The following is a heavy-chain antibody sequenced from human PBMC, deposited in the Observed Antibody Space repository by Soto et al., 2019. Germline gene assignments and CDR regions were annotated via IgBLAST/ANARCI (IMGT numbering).Heavy chain of an antibody. Sequence: EVQLLESGGTLVQPGGSLRLSCAASGFTFSTYAMNWVRQAPGKGLEWVSYISGSSGGSTYYADAVKGRFTISSDKSKNTLFLQMTSLRVEDTAVYYCAKVSRFPGGLRSLFWGQGSLVTVSS. D-gene: IGHD3-10*01. V-gene: IGHV3-23*01. CDR1: GFTFSTYA. CDR3: AKVSRFPGGLRSLF. CDR2: ISGSSGGST. J-gene: IGHJ4*02.